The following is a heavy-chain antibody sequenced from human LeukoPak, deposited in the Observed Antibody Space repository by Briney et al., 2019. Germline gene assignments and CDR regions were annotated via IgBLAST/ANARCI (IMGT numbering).Heavy chain of an antibody. J-gene: IGHJ4*01. CDR1: GLTVSNHW. Sequence: GGSLRLSCVASGLTVSNHWMSWVRQAPGKGPEWVASIKQDGSEKYYVDSVKGRFTISRDNAKNSLYLQMNSLRAEDTAVYYCARGSRDYYDSSAQGTFDYWGHGTLVTVSS. V-gene: IGHV3-7*01. CDR2: IKQDGSEK. D-gene: IGHD3-22*01. CDR3: ARGSRDYYDSSAQGTFDY.